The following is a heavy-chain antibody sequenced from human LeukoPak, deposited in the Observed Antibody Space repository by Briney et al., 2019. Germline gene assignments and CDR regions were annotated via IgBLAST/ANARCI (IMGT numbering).Heavy chain of an antibody. CDR2: ISGSGGST. V-gene: IGHV3-23*01. CDR3: AKTCCPYSSGWYYDY. D-gene: IGHD6-19*01. J-gene: IGHJ4*02. CDR1: GFTFSNYA. Sequence: GGTLRLSCAASGFTFSNYAMSWVRQVPGKGLEWVSGISGSGGSTYYADSVKGRFTISRDNSKNTLYLQMNSLRAEDTAVYYCAKTCCPYSSGWYYDYWGQGTLVTVSS.